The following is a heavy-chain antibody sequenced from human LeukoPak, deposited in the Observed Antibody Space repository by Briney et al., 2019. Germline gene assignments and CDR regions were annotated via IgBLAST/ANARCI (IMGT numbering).Heavy chain of an antibody. D-gene: IGHD3-10*01. CDR2: LSGSGDST. J-gene: IGHJ4*02. CDR1: GFTFSNFA. V-gene: IGHV3-23*01. Sequence: PGGSLRLSCAASGFTFSNFAMTWVRLAPGRGLEWVSTLSGSGDSTHFADSVKGRFTISRDNSKNTLYLQMNRLRVEDTALYYCAKGSMDTSYIDYWGQGTLVTVSS. CDR3: AKGSMDTSYIDY.